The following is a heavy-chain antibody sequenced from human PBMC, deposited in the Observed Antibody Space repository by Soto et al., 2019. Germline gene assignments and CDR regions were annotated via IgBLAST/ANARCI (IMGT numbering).Heavy chain of an antibody. CDR3: VRDGSKTLRDCFDP. J-gene: IGHJ5*02. Sequence: SETLSLTCSVSGGSMSKFYWSWIRKTAGKGLEWMGRVYATGTSDYNPSLRSRIAMSVDMPKKTFSLRLRSVTAADTGVYYCVRDGSKTLRDCFDPWGQGILVTVSS. D-gene: IGHD4-17*01. CDR1: GGSMSKFY. CDR2: VYATGTS. V-gene: IGHV4-4*07.